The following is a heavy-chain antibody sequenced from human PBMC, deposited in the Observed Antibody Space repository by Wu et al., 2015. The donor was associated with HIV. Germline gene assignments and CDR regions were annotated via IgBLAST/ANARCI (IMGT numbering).Heavy chain of an antibody. Sequence: QVQLVQSGAEVKKPGASVKVSCKASGYTFTSYDINWVRQATGQGLEWMGWMNPNSGNTGYAQKFQGRVTMTRDTSISTAYMELSSLRSEDTAVYYCARDPMVRGPAEFDYVGPGNAGHRLL. V-gene: IGHV1-8*01. CDR3: ARDPMVRGPAEFDY. D-gene: IGHD3-10*01. CDR2: MNPNSGNT. CDR1: GYTFTSYD. J-gene: IGHJ4*02.